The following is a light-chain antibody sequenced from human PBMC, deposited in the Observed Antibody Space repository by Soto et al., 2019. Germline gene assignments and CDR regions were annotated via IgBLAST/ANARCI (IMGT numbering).Light chain of an antibody. CDR1: SSNVGSSY. CDR3: GAWDGSLPGEV. V-gene: IGLV1-51*01. J-gene: IGLJ2*01. CDR2: EDN. Sequence: QSVLTQPPSVSAAPGQRVTISCSGSSSNVGSSYVSWYQQFPGTVPKLLIFEDNKRPSGTPDRFSGSKSGASATLGIAGLQTGDEADYYCGAWDGSLPGEVFGGGTKLTVL.